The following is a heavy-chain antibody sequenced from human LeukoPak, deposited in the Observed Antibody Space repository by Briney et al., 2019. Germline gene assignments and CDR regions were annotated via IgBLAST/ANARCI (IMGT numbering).Heavy chain of an antibody. Sequence: GGSLRLSCAASGFTFSSYAMSWVRQAPGKGLEWVSAISGSGSGTYYADSVKGRFTISRDNSKNTLYLQMNSLRAEDTAVYYCANCPGLPDYWGQGTLVTVSS. CDR1: GFTFSSYA. D-gene: IGHD3-16*01. CDR2: ISGSGSGT. V-gene: IGHV3-23*01. J-gene: IGHJ4*02. CDR3: ANCPGLPDY.